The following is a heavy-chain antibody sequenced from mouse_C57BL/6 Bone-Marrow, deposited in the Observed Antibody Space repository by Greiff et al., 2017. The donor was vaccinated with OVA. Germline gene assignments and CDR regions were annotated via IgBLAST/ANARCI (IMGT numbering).Heavy chain of an antibody. J-gene: IGHJ4*01. CDR1: GYTFTSYW. CDR2: INPSSGYT. CDR3: ARSKTSLGDAMDY. D-gene: IGHD6-2*01. V-gene: IGHV1-7*01. Sequence: VQLQQSGAELAKPGASVKLSCKASGYTFTSYWMHWVKQRPGQGLEWIGYINPSSGYTKYHQKFKDKATLTADKSSSTAYMQLSSLTYEDSAVDYCARSKTSLGDAMDYWGQGTSVTVSS.